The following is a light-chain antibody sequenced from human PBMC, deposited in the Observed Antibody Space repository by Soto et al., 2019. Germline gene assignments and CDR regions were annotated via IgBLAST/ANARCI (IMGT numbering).Light chain of an antibody. V-gene: IGKV1-5*03. Sequence: DIQMTQSPATLSASVGDRVTITCRANQTITYWLAWYQQRPGRAPKLLIYKSSRLQSGVPSRFSGSGSGTVFTLTIGRLQPDDFAPYYCQQSFSFPGTFGQGTTVDFK. CDR3: QQSFSFPGT. CDR1: QTITYW. CDR2: KSS. J-gene: IGKJ1*01.